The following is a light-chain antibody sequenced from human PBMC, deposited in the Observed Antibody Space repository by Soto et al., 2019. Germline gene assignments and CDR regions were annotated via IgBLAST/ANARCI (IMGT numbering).Light chain of an antibody. CDR2: GAS. CDR3: QQYNNWPLT. V-gene: IGKV3D-15*01. J-gene: IGKJ5*01. Sequence: EIIMTQSPGTLSVSPGERATLSCRAAQGVTTNFAWHQQRPGQAPRLLIYGASTRATGVPARFSGGGSGTEFTLTITSLQSEDFAVYWCQQYNNWPLTFGPGTRLEI. CDR1: QGVTTN.